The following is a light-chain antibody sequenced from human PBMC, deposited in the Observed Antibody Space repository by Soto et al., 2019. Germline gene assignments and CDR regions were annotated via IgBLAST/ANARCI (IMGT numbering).Light chain of an antibody. CDR1: QTISSW. V-gene: IGKV1-5*03. CDR3: QQYNNYPLT. Sequence: DIQMTQSLSTLSASVGDRVTITCRASQTISSWLARYQQKPGKAPKLLIYKASSLESGVPSRFSGSGSGTEFTLTISSLQPDDFATYYCQQYNNYPLTFGGGTKVDIK. J-gene: IGKJ4*01. CDR2: KAS.